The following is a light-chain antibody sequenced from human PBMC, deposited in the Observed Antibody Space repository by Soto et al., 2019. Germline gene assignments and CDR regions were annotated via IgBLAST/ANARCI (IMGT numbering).Light chain of an antibody. CDR1: SGDVGAYDR. CDR2: DVT. J-gene: IGLJ3*02. CDR3: CSHAGDSSWV. V-gene: IGLV2-11*01. Sequence: QSVLTQPRSVSGSPGQSVTISCTGTSGDVGAYDRVSWYQHHPTKAPKLIIYDVTDRPSGVPYRFSGSKSGSTASLTISGLQTEDEADYYCCSHAGDSSWVFGGGTKLTVL.